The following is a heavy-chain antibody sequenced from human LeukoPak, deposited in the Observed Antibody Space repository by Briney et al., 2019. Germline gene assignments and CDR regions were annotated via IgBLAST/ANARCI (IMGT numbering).Heavy chain of an antibody. CDR2: ISADNGDT. Sequence: ASVMVSCKASGYSFTSYGISWVRRAPGQGLEWVGWISADNGDTTNAQKVQGRVTMTTDTSTSTASMELRSLRFDDTAVYYCARDLPRRESNSFYFYAYYMDVWGKGTTVIVSS. V-gene: IGHV1-18*01. J-gene: IGHJ6*03. CDR3: ARDLPRRESNSFYFYAYYMDV. D-gene: IGHD4-23*01. CDR1: GYSFTSYG.